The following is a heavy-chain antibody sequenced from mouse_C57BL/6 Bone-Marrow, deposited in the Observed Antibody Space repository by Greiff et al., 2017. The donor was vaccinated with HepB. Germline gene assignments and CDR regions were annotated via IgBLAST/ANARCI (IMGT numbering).Heavy chain of an antibody. CDR3: VYYYYGRGDYAMDY. D-gene: IGHD1-1*01. Sequence: EVQLQESGGGLVQPKGSLKLSCAASGFSFNTYAMNWVRQAPGKGLEWVARIRSKSNNYATYYADSVKDRFTISRDDSESMLYLQMNNLKTEDTAMYYCVYYYYGRGDYAMDYWGQGTSVTVSS. CDR1: GFSFNTYA. V-gene: IGHV10-1*01. CDR2: IRSKSNNYAT. J-gene: IGHJ4*01.